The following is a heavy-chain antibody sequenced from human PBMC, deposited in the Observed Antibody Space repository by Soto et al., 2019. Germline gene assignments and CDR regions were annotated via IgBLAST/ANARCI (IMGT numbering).Heavy chain of an antibody. J-gene: IGHJ3*02. Sequence: QLQLQESGPGLVQPSETVSLTCTVSGASITNRDTYWGWIRQPPGKGLEGIGTVYHSGRSYYNPSLKSRVTMSVDTSKNEFSVSLNSVTAADTAVYYCARLIPYCGGNCYSVGAFDICGQGTMGTVSS. CDR2: VYHSGRS. D-gene: IGHD2-21*02. CDR1: GASITNRDTY. CDR3: ARLIPYCGGNCYSVGAFDI. V-gene: IGHV4-39*01.